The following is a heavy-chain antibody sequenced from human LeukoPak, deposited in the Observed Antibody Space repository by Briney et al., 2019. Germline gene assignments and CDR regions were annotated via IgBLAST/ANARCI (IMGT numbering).Heavy chain of an antibody. J-gene: IGHJ4*02. CDR1: GFTVSSNS. CDR3: ARDHDSSGYCDY. V-gene: IGHV3-66*03. Sequence: GGSLRLSCTVSGFTVSSNSMSWVRQAPGKGLEWVSFIYSGTIHYSDSVKGRFTISRDNSKNTLYLQMNSLRAEDTAVYYCARDHDSSGYCDYWGQGTLVTVSS. CDR2: IYSGTI. D-gene: IGHD3-22*01.